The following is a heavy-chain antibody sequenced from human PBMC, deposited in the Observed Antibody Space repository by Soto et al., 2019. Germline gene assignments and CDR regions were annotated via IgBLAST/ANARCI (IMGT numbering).Heavy chain of an antibody. J-gene: IGHJ5*02. CDR1: GYTFTSYD. CDR2: INAGNGKT. V-gene: IGHV1-3*01. CDR3: ARDIGIAAAGTPNCFDP. D-gene: IGHD6-13*01. Sequence: GASVKVSCKASGYTFTSYDINWVRQATGQGFEWMGWINAGNGKTKYSQKFQGRVTITRDTSASTAYTELSSLRSEDTAVYYCARDIGIAAAGTPNCFDPWGQGTLVTVSS.